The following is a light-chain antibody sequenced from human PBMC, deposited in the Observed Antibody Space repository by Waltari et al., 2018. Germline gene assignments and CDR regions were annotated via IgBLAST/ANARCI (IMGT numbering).Light chain of an antibody. Sequence: DIVMTQSPDSLSVSLGERATINCKSSQSLLYSYNNKNYLGWYQQRPGQRPKLLIYWASNRVSGVPDRFSGSGSGTDFTLTISSLQAEDVAVYYCQQYYTSSWTFGQGTKVEI. J-gene: IGKJ1*01. CDR3: QQYYTSSWT. CDR2: WAS. CDR1: QSLLYSYNNKNY. V-gene: IGKV4-1*01.